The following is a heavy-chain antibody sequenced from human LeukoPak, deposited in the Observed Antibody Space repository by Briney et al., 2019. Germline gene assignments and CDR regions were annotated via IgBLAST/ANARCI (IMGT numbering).Heavy chain of an antibody. CDR2: IKSKTDGGTT. V-gene: IGHV3-15*01. CDR3: TTLSIVVVPAAMTYYGMDV. J-gene: IGHJ6*04. Sequence: PGGSLRLSCAASGFTFSNAWMSWVRQAPGKGLGWVGRIKSKTDGGTTDYAAPVKGRFTISRDDSKNTLYLQMNSLKTEDTAVYYCTTLSIVVVPAAMTYYGMDVWGKGTTVTVSS. CDR1: GFTFSNAW. D-gene: IGHD2-2*01.